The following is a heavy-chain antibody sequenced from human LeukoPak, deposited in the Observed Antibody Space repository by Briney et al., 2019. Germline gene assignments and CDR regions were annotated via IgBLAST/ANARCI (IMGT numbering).Heavy chain of an antibody. D-gene: IGHD5-12*01. V-gene: IGHV4-34*01. CDR3: ARGGRRRSAGDY. CDR2: INHSGST. CDR1: GGSFSGYY. J-gene: IGHJ4*02. Sequence: SPSETLSLTCAVYGGSFSGYYWSWIRQPPGRGLEWIGEINHSGSTNYNPSLKSRVTISVDTSKNQFSLKLSSVTAADTAVYYCARGGRRRSAGDYWGQGTLVTVSS.